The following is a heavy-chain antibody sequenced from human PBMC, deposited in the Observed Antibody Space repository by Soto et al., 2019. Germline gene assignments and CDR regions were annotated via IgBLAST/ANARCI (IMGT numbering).Heavy chain of an antibody. Sequence: PGGSLRLSCGASAFSFSHYAMHWVRQAPGKGLECVAVISYDGNIKRYADSVKGRFTISRDNSENTLYLQMNSLSPEDTAVYYCARAGYCSGGRCYSPYYYYYGTDVWGQGTTVTVSS. V-gene: IGHV3-30-3*01. CDR1: AFSFSHYA. J-gene: IGHJ6*02. CDR3: ARAGYCSGGRCYSPYYYYYGTDV. D-gene: IGHD2-15*01. CDR2: ISYDGNIK.